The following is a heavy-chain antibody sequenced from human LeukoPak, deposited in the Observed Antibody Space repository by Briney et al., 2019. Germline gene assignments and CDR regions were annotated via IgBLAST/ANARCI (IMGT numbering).Heavy chain of an antibody. CDR3: ARLECSGGSCYADY. V-gene: IGHV4-59*08. CDR1: GGSISSYY. D-gene: IGHD2-15*01. CDR2: IYYSGST. J-gene: IGHJ4*02. Sequence: SETLSLTCIVSGGSISSYYWSWIRQPPGKGLEWIGYIYYSGSTNYNPSLKSRVTISVDTSKNQFSLKLSSVTAADTAVYYCARLECSGGSCYADYWGQGTLVTVSS.